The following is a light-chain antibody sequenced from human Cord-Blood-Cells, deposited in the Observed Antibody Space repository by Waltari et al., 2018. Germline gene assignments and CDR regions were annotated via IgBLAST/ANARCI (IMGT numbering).Light chain of an antibody. Sequence: QSALTQPPSASGSPGQSVTISCTGTSSDVGGSNYVSWYPQHPGKTPKPMIFEVSKRPSGFPERFSGSKSGNTASLTVSGLQAEDEADYYCSSYAGGNNYVFGTGTKVTVL. J-gene: IGLJ1*01. CDR2: EVS. V-gene: IGLV2-8*01. CDR1: SSDVGGSNY. CDR3: SSYAGGNNYV.